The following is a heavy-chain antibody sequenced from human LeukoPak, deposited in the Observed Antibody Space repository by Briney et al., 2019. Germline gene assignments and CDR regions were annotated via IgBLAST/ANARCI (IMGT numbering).Heavy chain of an antibody. J-gene: IGHJ4*02. D-gene: IGHD3-10*01. Sequence: GGSLRLSCAASGFTFSSYGMHWVRQAPGKGLEWVAVISYDGSNKYYADSVKGRFTISRDNSKNTLYLQMNSLRPEDTAMYYCAKRNTMVRGGPSFDYWGQGILVTVSS. CDR1: GFTFSSYG. CDR2: ISYDGSNK. V-gene: IGHV3-30*18. CDR3: AKRNTMVRGGPSFDY.